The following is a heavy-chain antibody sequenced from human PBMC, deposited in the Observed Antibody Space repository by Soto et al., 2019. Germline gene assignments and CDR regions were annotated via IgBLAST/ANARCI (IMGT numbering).Heavy chain of an antibody. Sequence: SETLSLTCTVSGGSISSSDYYWGWIRQPPGKGLEWIGYNSYSGNTDYNPSLKSRVTISVDTSKNQFSLNLSSATAADTAVYYCARHGGSYSFDYWGQGILVTVSS. CDR1: GGSISSSDYY. CDR2: NSYSGNT. D-gene: IGHD1-26*01. V-gene: IGHV4-61*05. CDR3: ARHGGSYSFDY. J-gene: IGHJ4*02.